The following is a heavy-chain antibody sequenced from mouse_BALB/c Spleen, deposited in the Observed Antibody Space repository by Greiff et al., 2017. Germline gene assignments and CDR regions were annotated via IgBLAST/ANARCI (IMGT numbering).Heavy chain of an antibody. CDR3: AREDYGNSWFAY. V-gene: IGHV1-4*01. Sequence: QVQLQQSGAELARPGASVKMSCKASGYTFTSYTMHWVNQRPGQGLEWIGYINPSSGYTNYNQKFKDKATLTADKSSSTAYMQLSSLTSEDSAVYYCAREDYGNSWFAYWGQGTLVTVSA. CDR1: GYTFTSYT. J-gene: IGHJ3*01. CDR2: INPSSGYT. D-gene: IGHD2-1*01.